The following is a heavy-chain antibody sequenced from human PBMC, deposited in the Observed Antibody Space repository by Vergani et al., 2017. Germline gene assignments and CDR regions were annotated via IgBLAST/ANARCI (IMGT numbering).Heavy chain of an antibody. D-gene: IGHD3-10*01. Sequence: QVQLVQSGAEVMKPGASVKVSCKASGYTFTSYYMHWVRQAPGQGLEWMGIINPRVGSTSYAQKFQGRLTMTRDTSTSTVYMELSSLRSEDTAVYYCARDGPLYGSGSYYHFDYWGQGTLVTVSS. CDR3: ARDGPLYGSGSYYHFDY. CDR1: GYTFTSYY. J-gene: IGHJ4*02. CDR2: INPRVGST. V-gene: IGHV1-46*01.